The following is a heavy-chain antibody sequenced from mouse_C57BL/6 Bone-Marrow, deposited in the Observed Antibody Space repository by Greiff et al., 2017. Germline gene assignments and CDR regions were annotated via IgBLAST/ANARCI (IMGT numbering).Heavy chain of an antibody. D-gene: IGHD2-4*01. Sequence: VQLQQSGAELARPGASVKLSCTASGYTFTSYGISWVKQRTGQGLEWIGEIYPRSGNTYYNEKFKGKATLTADKSSSTAYMELRSLTSEDSAVYFCARNYDVFDYWGQGTTLTVSS. CDR2: IYPRSGNT. CDR1: GYTFTSYG. V-gene: IGHV1-81*01. CDR3: ARNYDVFDY. J-gene: IGHJ2*01.